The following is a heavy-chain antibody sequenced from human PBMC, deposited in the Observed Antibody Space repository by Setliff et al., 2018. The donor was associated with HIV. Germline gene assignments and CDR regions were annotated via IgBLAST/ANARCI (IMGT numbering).Heavy chain of an antibody. D-gene: IGHD3-3*01. CDR1: GYVFSSYA. CDR3: ARSRLFFGVVTFDY. V-gene: IGHV7-4-1*02. Sequence: ASVKVSCKASGYVFSSYAVNWVRQAPGQGLEWMGWINTNTGNPMYAQGFTRRFVFSWDTSVSTAYLQISSLQAEDTAVYYCARSRLFFGVVTFDYWGQGTLVTVS. J-gene: IGHJ4*02. CDR2: INTNTGNP.